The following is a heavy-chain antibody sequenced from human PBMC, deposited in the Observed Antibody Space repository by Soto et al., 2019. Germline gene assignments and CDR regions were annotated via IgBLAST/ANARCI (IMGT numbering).Heavy chain of an antibody. CDR2: IWYDGSNK. CDR3: ARDVSGWYNEPSYYYYGMDV. D-gene: IGHD6-19*01. Sequence: GGSLRLSCAASGFTFSSYGMHWVRQAPGKGLEWVAVIWYDGSNKYYADSVKGRFTISRDNSKNTLYLQMNSLRAEDTAVYYCARDVSGWYNEPSYYYYGMDVWGQGTTVTVSS. J-gene: IGHJ6*02. V-gene: IGHV3-33*01. CDR1: GFTFSSYG.